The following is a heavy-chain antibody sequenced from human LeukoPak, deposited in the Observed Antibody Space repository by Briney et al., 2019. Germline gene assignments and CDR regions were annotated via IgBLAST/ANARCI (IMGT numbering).Heavy chain of an antibody. V-gene: IGHV3-9*01. D-gene: IGHD4/OR15-4a*01. CDR1: GFTFGDYA. Sequence: PGGSLRLSCAASGFTFGDYAMHWVRQAPGKGLEWVSGISWNSGSIGYVDSVKGRFTISRDNSKNIVFLQMNDLRTEDTAFYYCTRDSANYHFAYWGQGALVTVSS. J-gene: IGHJ4*02. CDR3: TRDSANYHFAY. CDR2: ISWNSGSI.